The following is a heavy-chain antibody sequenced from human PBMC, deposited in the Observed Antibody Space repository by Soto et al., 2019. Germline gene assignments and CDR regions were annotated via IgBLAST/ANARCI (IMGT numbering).Heavy chain of an antibody. D-gene: IGHD3-3*01. V-gene: IGHV4-39*01. CDR1: GGSISSSSQY. J-gene: IGHJ6*03. CDR3: ARHKAEYDFWSGYYPDYWAGYMDV. CDR2: MYYSGST. Sequence: SETLSLTCTVSGGSISSSSQYWGWVRQPPGKGLEWIGSMYYSGSTYYNPSLKSRVTISVDTSKNQFSLKLSSVTAADTAVYYCARHKAEYDFWSGYYPDYWAGYMDVWGKGTTVTVSS.